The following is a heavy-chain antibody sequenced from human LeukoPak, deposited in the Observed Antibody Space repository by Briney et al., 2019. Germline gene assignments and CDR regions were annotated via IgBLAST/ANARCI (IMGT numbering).Heavy chain of an antibody. V-gene: IGHV1-2*02. Sequence: GSVKDTFQATGYKLTDDFLHWLGQAPGRGLAFMGWINPESGLTNYAQKFKGRVTMPRDTSISTAYLEVRSLTSDDTAVYYCAPTAEAYTGWWKVWGQGTLVTVSS. J-gene: IGHJ4*02. CDR3: APTAEAYTGWWKV. CDR2: INPESGLT. D-gene: IGHD3-16*01. CDR1: GYKLTDDF.